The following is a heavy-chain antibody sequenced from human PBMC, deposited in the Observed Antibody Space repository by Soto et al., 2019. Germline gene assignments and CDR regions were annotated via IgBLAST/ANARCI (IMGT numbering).Heavy chain of an antibody. V-gene: IGHV3-11*01. CDR1: GFTFSDYY. Sequence: PVGSLRLSCAASGFTFSDYYMSWIRQAPGKGLEWVSYISSSGSTIYYADSVKGRFTISRDNAKNSLYLQMNSLRAEDTAVYYCARDHHIYYYGMDVWGQGTTVTVSS. CDR2: ISSSGSTI. J-gene: IGHJ6*02. CDR3: ARDHHIYYYGMDV.